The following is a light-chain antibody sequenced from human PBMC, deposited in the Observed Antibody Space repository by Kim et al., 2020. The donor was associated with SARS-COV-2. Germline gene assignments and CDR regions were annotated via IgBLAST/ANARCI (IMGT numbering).Light chain of an antibody. CDR1: NIGSTS. CDR2: YDS. J-gene: IGLJ3*02. V-gene: IGLV3-21*04. CDR3: QVWDSSSDHWV. Sequence: ATGKTARITCGGNNIGSTSVHWYQQKPGQAPVLVIYYDSDRPSGIPERFSGSNSGNTATLTISRVEAGDEADYYCQVWDSSSDHWVFGGGTQLTVL.